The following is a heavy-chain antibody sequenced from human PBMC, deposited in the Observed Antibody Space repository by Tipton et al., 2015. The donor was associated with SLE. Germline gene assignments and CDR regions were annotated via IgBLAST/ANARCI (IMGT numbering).Heavy chain of an antibody. CDR2: ISSDSTSM. D-gene: IGHD5-18*01. Sequence: SLRLSCAASGFTFNIYNMIWVRQAPGKGLECVSRISSDSTSMYYADSVRGRFTISRDNAKNSLYLQMNSLRSDDTAVYYCARDIDEYTYGLGGHWGQGALVTVS. CDR1: GFTFNIYN. V-gene: IGHV3-48*01. CDR3: ARDIDEYTYGLGGH. J-gene: IGHJ4*02.